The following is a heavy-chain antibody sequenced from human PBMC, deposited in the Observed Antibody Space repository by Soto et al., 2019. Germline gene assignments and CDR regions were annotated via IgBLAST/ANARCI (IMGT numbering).Heavy chain of an antibody. D-gene: IGHD2-15*01. J-gene: IGHJ4*02. Sequence: EVQLLESGGGLVQPGGSLRLSCAASGFTFSSYAMSWVRQAPGKGLEWVSAISGSGGSTYYADSVKGRFTISRDNSKNTLYLQMNSLRAEDTAVYYCAITDCSGGSCYPLDYWGQGTLVTVSS. V-gene: IGHV3-23*01. CDR1: GFTFSSYA. CDR3: AITDCSGGSCYPLDY. CDR2: ISGSGGST.